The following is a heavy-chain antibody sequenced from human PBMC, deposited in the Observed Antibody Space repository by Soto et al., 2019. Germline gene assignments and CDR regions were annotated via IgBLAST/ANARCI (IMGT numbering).Heavy chain of an antibody. CDR2: IWYDRSNK. CDR3: ARDMGYCSGGSCYSEYMDV. Sequence: PGGSLRLSCAASGFTFSSYGMHWVRQAPGKGLEWVAVIWYDRSNKYYADSVKGRFTISRDNSKNTLYLQMNSLRAEDTAVYYCARDMGYCSGGSCYSEYMDVWGQGTTVTVSS. CDR1: GFTFSSYG. D-gene: IGHD2-15*01. V-gene: IGHV3-33*01. J-gene: IGHJ6*02.